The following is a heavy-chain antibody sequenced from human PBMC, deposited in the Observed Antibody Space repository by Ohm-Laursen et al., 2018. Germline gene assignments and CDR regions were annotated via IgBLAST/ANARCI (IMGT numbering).Heavy chain of an antibody. CDR1: GFTFSNYA. CDR2: LSGSGGSS. D-gene: IGHD6-19*01. CDR3: AKGLPIAVAANRYFDY. Sequence: SLRLSCTASGFTSGFTFSNYAMSWVRQAPGKGLEWVSALSGSGGSSYYADSVKGRFTISRDNSKNTLYLQMNSLRAEDTAVYYCAKGLPIAVAANRYFDYWGQGTVVTVSS. V-gene: IGHV3-23*01. J-gene: IGHJ4*02.